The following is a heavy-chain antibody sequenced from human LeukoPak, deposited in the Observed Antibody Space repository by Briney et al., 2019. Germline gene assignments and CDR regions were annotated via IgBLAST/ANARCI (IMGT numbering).Heavy chain of an antibody. CDR1: GFTFSTFA. CDR2: IFPSGGEI. Sequence: GGSRRLSCAASGFTFSTFAMIWVRQPPGKGLEWVSSIFPSGGEIHYADSVRGRFTISRDNSKSTLSLQMNSLRAEDTAIYCCATYRQVLLPFESWGQGTLVTVSS. J-gene: IGHJ4*02. D-gene: IGHD2-8*02. CDR3: ATYRQVLLPFES. V-gene: IGHV3-23*01.